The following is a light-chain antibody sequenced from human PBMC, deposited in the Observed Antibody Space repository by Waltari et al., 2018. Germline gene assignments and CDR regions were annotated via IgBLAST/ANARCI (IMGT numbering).Light chain of an antibody. CDR3: HSRETFSTRL. CDR1: SLRRYY. V-gene: IGLV3-19*01. J-gene: IGLJ2*01. Sequence: SSDLTQDPSLSVALGQTVRITCQGDSLRRYYASWYQQRPGQAPILVLYGPDNRPSGFPERFSGSTSGNTASLTITGAQAEDEADYYCHSRETFSTRLFGGGTRLTV. CDR2: GPD.